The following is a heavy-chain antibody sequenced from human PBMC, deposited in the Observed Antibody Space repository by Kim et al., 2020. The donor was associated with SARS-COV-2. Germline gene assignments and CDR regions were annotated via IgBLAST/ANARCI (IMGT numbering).Heavy chain of an antibody. J-gene: IGHJ4*02. V-gene: IGHV3-11*06. Sequence: RFTISRDNAKNSLYLQMNSLRAEDTAVYYCASEGYCSGGSCKFFEYYFDYWGQGTLVTVSS. CDR3: ASEGYCSGGSCKFFEYYFDY. D-gene: IGHD2-15*01.